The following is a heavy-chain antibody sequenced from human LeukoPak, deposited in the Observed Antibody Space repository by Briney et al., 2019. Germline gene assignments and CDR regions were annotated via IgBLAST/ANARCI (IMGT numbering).Heavy chain of an antibody. D-gene: IGHD3-3*01. V-gene: IGHV4-34*01. J-gene: IGHJ4*02. CDR2: INHSGST. CDR3: AREKRTEAYYDFWSGTIRGFYFDY. CDR1: GGSFSGYY. Sequence: SETLSLTCAVYGGSFSGYYWSWIRQPPGKGLEWIGEINHSGSTNYNPSLKSRVTISVDRSKNQFSLKLSSVTAADTAVYYCAREKRTEAYYDFWSGTIRGFYFDYWGQGTLVTVSS.